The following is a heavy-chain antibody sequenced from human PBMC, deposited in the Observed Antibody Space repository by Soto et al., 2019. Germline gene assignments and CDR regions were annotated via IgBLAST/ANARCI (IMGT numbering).Heavy chain of an antibody. J-gene: IGHJ4*02. V-gene: IGHV3-23*01. CDR2: ISGGDGDT. CDR1: GFTFSSYA. Sequence: GGSLRLSCAASGFTFSSYAMNWVRQAPGKGLEWVSSISGGDGDTYYGDSVKGRFTISRDNFKNTLYLQMNGLRAEDTAVYYCAKEGVVVEPPSYYFDYWGQGTLVTVSS. CDR3: AKEGVVVEPPSYYFDY. D-gene: IGHD2-15*01.